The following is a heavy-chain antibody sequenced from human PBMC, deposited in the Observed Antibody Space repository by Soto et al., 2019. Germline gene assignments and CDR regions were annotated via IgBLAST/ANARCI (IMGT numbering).Heavy chain of an antibody. CDR1: GFTFSSYA. D-gene: IGHD6-6*01. CDR2: IPGSGGST. J-gene: IGHJ4*02. CDR3: AKIGPSSSVSLPLVLLDY. Sequence: GGSLRLSCAASGFTFSSYAMSWVRQSPGKGLEWVSAIPGSGGSTYYAGSVKGRFTISRDNSKNTLYLQMNNLRVEDTAVYYCAKIGPSSSVSLPLVLLDYWGQGALVTVSS. V-gene: IGHV3-23*01.